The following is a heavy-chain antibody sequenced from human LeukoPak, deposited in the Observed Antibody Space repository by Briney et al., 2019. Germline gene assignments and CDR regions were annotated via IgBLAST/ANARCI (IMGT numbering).Heavy chain of an antibody. CDR2: ISGSGGST. Sequence: GGTLRLSCAASGFTFSSYGMSWVRQAPGKGLEWVSAISGSGGSTYYADSVKGRFTISRDNSKNTLYLQMNSLRAEDTAVYYCAKCGFGDQIDYWGQGTLVTVSS. CDR3: AKCGFGDQIDY. V-gene: IGHV3-23*01. D-gene: IGHD3-10*01. CDR1: GFTFSSYG. J-gene: IGHJ4*02.